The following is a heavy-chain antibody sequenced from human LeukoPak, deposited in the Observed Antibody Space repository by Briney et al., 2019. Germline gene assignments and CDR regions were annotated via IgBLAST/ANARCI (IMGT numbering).Heavy chain of an antibody. CDR3: ARAVCPTIKFCDSSYFMDV. J-gene: IGHJ6*03. D-gene: IGHD6-6*01. CDR2: INWNGAST. V-gene: IGHV3-20*04. CDR1: GFSFDDLG. Sequence: GGSLRLSCAASGFSFDDLGMTWVRQVPGKGLEWVAGINWNGASTGYADSVRGRFTISRDNAKNSLYLQMNSLRAEDTALYYCARAVCPTIKFCDSSYFMDVWGKGTTVNVSS.